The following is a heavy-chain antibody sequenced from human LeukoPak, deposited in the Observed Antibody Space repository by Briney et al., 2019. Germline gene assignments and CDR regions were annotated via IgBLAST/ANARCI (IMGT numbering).Heavy chain of an antibody. V-gene: IGHV4-38-2*02. CDR2: IYHSGST. D-gene: IGHD1-26*01. CDR1: GYSISSGYY. Sequence: SETLSLTCTISGYSISSGYYWGWIRQPPGKGLEWIGSIYHSGSTYYNPSLKSRVTISVDTSKNQFSLKLSSVTAADTAVYYWGGGGVGGGSYYFDYWGQGTLVTVSS. CDR3: GGGGVGGGSYYFDY. J-gene: IGHJ4*02.